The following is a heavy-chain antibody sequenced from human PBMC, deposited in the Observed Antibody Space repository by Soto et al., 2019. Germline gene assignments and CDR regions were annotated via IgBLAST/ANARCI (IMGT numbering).Heavy chain of an antibody. Sequence: GGSLRLSCAASGFTFSSSWMSWVRQATGKGLEWVANIKQDGSEKYYVESVKGRFTISRDNAKNSLYLQMNSLRAEDTAVYYCARDQVIFGYGDAFDIWGQGTMVTVSS. CDR1: GFTFSSSW. CDR3: ARDQVIFGYGDAFDI. V-gene: IGHV3-7*05. J-gene: IGHJ3*02. D-gene: IGHD5-12*01. CDR2: IKQDGSEK.